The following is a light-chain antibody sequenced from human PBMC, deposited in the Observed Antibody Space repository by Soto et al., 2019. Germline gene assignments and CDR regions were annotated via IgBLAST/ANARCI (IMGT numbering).Light chain of an antibody. J-gene: IGKJ1*01. V-gene: IGKV3-20*01. CDR3: QQNASSPSWT. CDR1: QSVSTY. Sequence: TKSAATLSLSPQERATRSCGASQSVSTYLAWYQQKPGQAPRLLIYGTSSRATGISDRFRGSGSGTDFTLTISRLEPEDFAVHYCQQNASSPSWTFGQGTK. CDR2: GTS.